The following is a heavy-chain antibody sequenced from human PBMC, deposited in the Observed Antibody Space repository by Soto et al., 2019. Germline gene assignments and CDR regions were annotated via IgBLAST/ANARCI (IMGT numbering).Heavy chain of an antibody. CDR2: INAGNGNT. J-gene: IGHJ5*02. CDR3: ARSYSSYVFDWFDP. Sequence: ASVKVSCKASGYSFGSFSIHWMRQAPGQRPEWMGLINAGNGNTKYSKNFQGRVTISVDTSKNQFSLKLSSVTAADTAVYYCARSYSSYVFDWFDPWGQGTLVTVSS. CDR1: GYSFGSFS. V-gene: IGHV1-3*01. D-gene: IGHD6-6*01.